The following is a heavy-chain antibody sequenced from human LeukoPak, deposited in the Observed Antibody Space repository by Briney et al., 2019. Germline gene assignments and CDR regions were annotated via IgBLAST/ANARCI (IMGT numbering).Heavy chain of an antibody. D-gene: IGHD3-16*01. CDR2: IYYSGST. Sequence: SETLSLTCTVSGGSISSSSYYWGWIRQPPGKGLEWIGSIYYSGSTYYNPSLKSRVTISVDTSKNQFSLKLSSVTAADTAVYYCARYYDRRYYFDYWGQGTLVTVSS. J-gene: IGHJ4*02. CDR1: GGSISSSSYY. CDR3: ARYYDRRYYFDY. V-gene: IGHV4-39*07.